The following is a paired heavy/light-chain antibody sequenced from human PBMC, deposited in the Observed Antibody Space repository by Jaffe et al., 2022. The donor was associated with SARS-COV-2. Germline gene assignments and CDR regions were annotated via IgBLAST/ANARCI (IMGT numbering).Heavy chain of an antibody. CDR3: ARVNLYDTSGHNYFDY. J-gene: IGHJ4*02. V-gene: IGHV4-4*02. Sequence: QVQLQESGPGLVKPSGTLSLTCAVSGGSISSTNWWNWVRQPPGKGLEWIGEIYRTGSTNYNPSLKSRVTMSIDKSKNQFSLKLSSVTAADTAVYYCARVNLYDTSGHNYFDYWGQGTLVTVSS. CDR2: IYRTGST. D-gene: IGHD3-16*01. CDR1: GGSISSTNW.
Light chain of an antibody. CDR1: QSVDSSY. J-gene: IGKJ2*01. V-gene: IGKV3-20*01. CDR3: QHYGSSSYT. Sequence: EIVLTQSPGTLSLSPGERATLSCRASQSVDSSYLAWYQQKRGQAPRLLIYGASSRATGIPDRFSGSGSGTDFTLTISRLEPEDFAVYYCQHYGSSSYTFGQGTKLEIK. CDR2: GAS.